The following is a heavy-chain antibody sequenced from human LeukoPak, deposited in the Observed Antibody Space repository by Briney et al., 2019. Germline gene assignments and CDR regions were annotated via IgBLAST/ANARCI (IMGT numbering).Heavy chain of an antibody. D-gene: IGHD6-25*01. CDR2: IHYGGGT. CDR1: GRSISTYY. CDR3: ARRRVEVGSAGHYNWFDP. J-gene: IGHJ5*02. Sequence: SETLSLSCTVSGRSISTYYWGWIRQPPGRGLEWIGYIHYGGGTRYNPSLKSRATISIDTSKNQFSLQLSSVTAADTALYYCARRRVEVGSAGHYNWFDPRGQGTLVTVSS. V-gene: IGHV4-59*08.